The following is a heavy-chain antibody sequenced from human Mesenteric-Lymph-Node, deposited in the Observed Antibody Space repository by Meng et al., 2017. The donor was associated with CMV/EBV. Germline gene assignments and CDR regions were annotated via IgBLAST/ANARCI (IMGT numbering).Heavy chain of an antibody. CDR1: FSFSSYW. J-gene: IGHJ4*02. CDR2: IKHDGSER. Sequence: FSFSSYWMSWVRQAPGKGLEWVANIKHDGSERYYVDSVKGRFTISRDNTKNSLFLQMNSLRAEDTAVYYCARQGSFYYDNSGYYTDYWGQGTLVTVSS. CDR3: ARQGSFYYDNSGYYTDY. D-gene: IGHD3-22*01. V-gene: IGHV3-7*01.